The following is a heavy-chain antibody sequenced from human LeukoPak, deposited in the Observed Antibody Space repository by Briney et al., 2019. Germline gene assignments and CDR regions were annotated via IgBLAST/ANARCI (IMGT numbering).Heavy chain of an antibody. CDR1: GFTFSSYG. CDR3: AKVRSDIVVVPAAYMDV. V-gene: IGHV3-23*01. J-gene: IGHJ6*03. CDR2: ISGSGGST. Sequence: QTGGSLRLSCAASGFTFSSYGMSWVRQAPGKGLEWVSGISGSGGSTYYADSVKGRLTISRDNSKNTLYLQVNSLRAEDTAVYYCAKVRSDIVVVPAAYMDVWGKGTTVTVSS. D-gene: IGHD2-2*01.